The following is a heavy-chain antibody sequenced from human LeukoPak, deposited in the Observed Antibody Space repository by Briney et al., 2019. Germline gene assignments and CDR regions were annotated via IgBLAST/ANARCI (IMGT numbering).Heavy chain of an antibody. Sequence: GASVKVSCKASGFTFTSSAVQWVRQARGQRLEWIGWIVVGSGNTNYAQKFQERVTITRDMSTSTAYMELSSLRSEDTAVYYCAAAYYYDSSGYYYSYYYYYMDVWGKGTTVTVSS. J-gene: IGHJ6*03. V-gene: IGHV1-58*01. CDR1: GFTFTSSA. D-gene: IGHD3-22*01. CDR2: IVVGSGNT. CDR3: AAAYYYDSSGYYYSYYYYYMDV.